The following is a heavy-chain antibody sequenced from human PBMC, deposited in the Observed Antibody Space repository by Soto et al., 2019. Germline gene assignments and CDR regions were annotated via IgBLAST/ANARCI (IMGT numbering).Heavy chain of an antibody. J-gene: IGHJ6*03. D-gene: IGHD1-7*01. V-gene: IGHV1-18*01. CDR2: ISAYNGNT. CDR3: ARDRLELLADYYYYYMDV. CDR1: GYTFTSYG. Sequence: ASVKVSCKASGYTFTSYGISWVRQAPGQGLEWMGWISAYNGNTNYAQKLQGRVTMTTDTSTSTAYMELRSLRSDDTAVYYCARDRLELLADYYYYYMDVWGKGTTVTVSS.